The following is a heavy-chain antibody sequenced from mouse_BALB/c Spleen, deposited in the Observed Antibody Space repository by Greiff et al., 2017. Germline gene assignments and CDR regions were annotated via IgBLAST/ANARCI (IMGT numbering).Heavy chain of an antibody. CDR2: ISYSGST. V-gene: IGHV3-2*02. D-gene: IGHD2-14*01. J-gene: IGHJ3*01. Sequence: EVKLMESGPGLVKPSQSLSLTCTVTGYSITSDYAWNWIRQFPGNKLEWMGYISYSGSTSYNPSLKSRISITRDTSKNQFFLQLNSVTTEDTATYYCARGRYEFAYWGQGTLVTVSA. CDR3: ARGRYEFAY. CDR1: GYSITSDYA.